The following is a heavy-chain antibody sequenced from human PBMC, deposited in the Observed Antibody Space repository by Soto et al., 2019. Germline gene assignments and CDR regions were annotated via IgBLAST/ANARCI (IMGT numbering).Heavy chain of an antibody. V-gene: IGHV5-51*03. CDR3: ARGYSSTWGAIDV. D-gene: IGHD6-13*01. CDR2: IYPGDSDT. CDR1: GYTFTTYL. J-gene: IGHJ6*02. Sequence: EVQLVPSVAEVKKPGESLTISCKASGYTFTTYLIVWVRQVPGKGLELLGIIYPGDSDTRYSPSLQGQVTISADTSISTAYLQWSGLRASDSGIYYCARGYSSTWGAIDVWGLGTTVSVSS.